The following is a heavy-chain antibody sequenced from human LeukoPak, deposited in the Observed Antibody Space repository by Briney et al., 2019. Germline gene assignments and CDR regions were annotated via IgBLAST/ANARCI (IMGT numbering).Heavy chain of an antibody. D-gene: IGHD3-10*01. J-gene: IGHJ6*02. V-gene: IGHV4-38-2*02. CDR2: IYHSGST. CDR3: ARDGTLWFGELFHMDV. Sequence: SETLSLTCTDSGYSISSGYYWGWIRQPPGKGLEWIGSIYHSGSTYYNPSLKSRVTISVDTSKNQFSLKLSSVTAADTAVYYCARDGTLWFGELFHMDVWGQGTTVTVSS. CDR1: GYSISSGYY.